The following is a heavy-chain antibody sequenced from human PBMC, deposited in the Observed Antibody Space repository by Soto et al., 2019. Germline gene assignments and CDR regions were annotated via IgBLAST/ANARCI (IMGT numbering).Heavy chain of an antibody. Sequence: SVKVSCKASGFTFTSSAVQWVRQARGQRLEWIGWIVVGSGNTNYAQKFQERVTITADKSTSTAYMELSSLRSEDTAVYYCSRVPTYYYDSSGYRNDAFDIWGQGTMVTVSS. D-gene: IGHD3-22*01. J-gene: IGHJ3*02. V-gene: IGHV1-58*01. CDR1: GFTFTSSA. CDR2: IVVGSGNT. CDR3: SRVPTYYYDSSGYRNDAFDI.